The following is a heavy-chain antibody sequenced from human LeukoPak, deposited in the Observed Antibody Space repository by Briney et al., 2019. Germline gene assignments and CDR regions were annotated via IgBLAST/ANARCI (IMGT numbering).Heavy chain of an antibody. Sequence: GASVKVSCKASGYTFTGFYMHWVRQAPGQGLEWMGWINPNSGGTNYAQKFQGRVTMTRDTSISTAYMELSRLRSDDTAVYYCALFYYGSGSYSDAFDIWGQGTVVTVSS. D-gene: IGHD3-10*01. J-gene: IGHJ3*02. CDR1: GYTFTGFY. V-gene: IGHV1-2*02. CDR2: INPNSGGT. CDR3: ALFYYGSGSYSDAFDI.